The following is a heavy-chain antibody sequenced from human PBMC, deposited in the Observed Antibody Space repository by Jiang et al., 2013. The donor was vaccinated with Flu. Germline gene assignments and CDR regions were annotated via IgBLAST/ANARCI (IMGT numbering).Heavy chain of an antibody. D-gene: IGHD3/OR15-3a*01. Sequence: GPGLVKPSETLSLTCSVSGGSITRGGYYWAWIRQHPGMGLEVIGYIYYNGVTKYSPSLKSRLTLSLDTSRNQFSLTLTSVTAADTARYYCARLGRYLKIDYWGQGILVTVSS. CDR2: IYYNGVT. CDR3: ARLGRYLKIDY. J-gene: IGHJ4*02. V-gene: IGHV4-31*03. CDR1: GGSITRGGYY.